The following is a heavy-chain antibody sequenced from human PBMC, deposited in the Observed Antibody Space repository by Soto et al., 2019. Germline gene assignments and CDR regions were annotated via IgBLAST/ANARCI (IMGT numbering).Heavy chain of an antibody. CDR2: IYYSGST. J-gene: IGHJ5*02. Sequence: SLTCTVSGGSISSGGYYWSWIRQHPGKGLEWIGYIYYSGSTNYNPSLKSRVTISVDTSKNQFSLKLSSVTAADTAVYYCAREDRDYYDSSGYYHWGQGTLVTVSS. CDR3: AREDRDYYDSSGYYH. CDR1: GGSISSGGYY. D-gene: IGHD3-22*01. V-gene: IGHV4-31*03.